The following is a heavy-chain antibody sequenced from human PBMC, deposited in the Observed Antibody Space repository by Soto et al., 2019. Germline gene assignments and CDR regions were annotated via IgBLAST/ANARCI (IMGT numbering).Heavy chain of an antibody. D-gene: IGHD4-17*01. V-gene: IGHV4-59*08. Sequence: QVQLQESGPGVVKPSETLSLTCNVSGGSISDDSWGWIRQPPGKGLEWIAYVHHSGMTNYNPSLKSRVNLSVDTSKAQFFLNLSSVTAADTAVYYCARLDFGDPIGAFDIWGLGTMVTVSS. J-gene: IGHJ3*02. CDR3: ARLDFGDPIGAFDI. CDR1: GGSISDDS. CDR2: VHHSGMT.